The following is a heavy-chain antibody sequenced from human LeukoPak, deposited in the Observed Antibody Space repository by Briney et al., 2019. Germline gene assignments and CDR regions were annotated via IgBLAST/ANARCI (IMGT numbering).Heavy chain of an antibody. CDR2: INLGDSDT. J-gene: IGHJ6*02. Sequence: GESLKISCKGSGYSFTSYWIGWVRQMPGKGLEWMGIINLGDSDTRYSPSFQGQVTISADKSINTAYLQWSSLKASDTAMYYCARQVSVDTAVVNNYYYYGMDVWGQGTTVTVSS. V-gene: IGHV5-51*01. CDR3: ARQVSVDTAVVNNYYYYGMDV. CDR1: GYSFTSYW. D-gene: IGHD5-18*01.